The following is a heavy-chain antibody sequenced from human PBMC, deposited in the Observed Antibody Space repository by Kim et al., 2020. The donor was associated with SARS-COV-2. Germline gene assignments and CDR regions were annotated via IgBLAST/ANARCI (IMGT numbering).Heavy chain of an antibody. CDR2: IIPIFGTA. J-gene: IGHJ5*02. V-gene: IGHV1-69*13. CDR3: ARVYPPRSIAAAGHNWFDP. Sequence: SVKVSCKASGGTFSSYAISWVRQAPVQGLEWMGGIIPIFGTANYAQKFQGRVTITADESTSTAYMELSSLRSEDTAVYYCARVYPPRSIAAAGHNWFDPWGQGTLVTVSS. CDR1: GGTFSSYA. D-gene: IGHD6-13*01.